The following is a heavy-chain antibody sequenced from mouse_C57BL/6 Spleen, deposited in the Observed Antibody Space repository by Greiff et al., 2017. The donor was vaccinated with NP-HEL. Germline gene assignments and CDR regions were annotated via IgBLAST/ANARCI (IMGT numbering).Heavy chain of an antibody. V-gene: IGHV1-50*01. CDR3: ERVGGG. J-gene: IGHJ3*01. CDR2: IDPSDSYT. CDR1: GYTFTSYW. Sequence: VQLQQPGAELVKPGASVKLSCKASGYTFTSYWMQWVKQRPGQGLEWIGEIDPSDSYTNYNQKFKGKATLTVAQSSSTDYMQLSSLTAEDYEVYYCERVGGGWGKGTLVT.